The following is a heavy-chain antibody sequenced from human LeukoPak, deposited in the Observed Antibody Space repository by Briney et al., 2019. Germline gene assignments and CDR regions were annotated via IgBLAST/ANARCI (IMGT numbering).Heavy chain of an antibody. CDR3: ARDAASDGSHYGMDV. J-gene: IGHJ6*02. CDR2: IWYDGSIK. CDR1: GFSLSDYG. D-gene: IGHD5-24*01. Sequence: GGSLRLSCEASGFSLSDYGMHWVRQAPGKGLEWVAVIWYDGSIKKYADSVEGRLTISGDNSNNMLYLQMNSLRVEDTAVYYCARDAASDGSHYGMDVWGQGTTVIVSS. V-gene: IGHV3-33*01.